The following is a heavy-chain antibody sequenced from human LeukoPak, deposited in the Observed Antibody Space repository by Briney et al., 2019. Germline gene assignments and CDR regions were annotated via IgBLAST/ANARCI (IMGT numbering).Heavy chain of an antibody. CDR1: GGTFSSYA. J-gene: IGHJ4*02. CDR3: ASPSAGTYYYGSGSYYTH. Sequence: VFTVTVSCTASGGTFSSYAISWVRQAPGQGLEWMGGIIPIFGTANYAQKFQGRVTITADESTSTAYMELSSLRSEDTAVYYCASPSAGTYYYGSGSYYTHWGQGTLVTVSS. V-gene: IGHV1-69*01. D-gene: IGHD3-10*01. CDR2: IIPIFGTA.